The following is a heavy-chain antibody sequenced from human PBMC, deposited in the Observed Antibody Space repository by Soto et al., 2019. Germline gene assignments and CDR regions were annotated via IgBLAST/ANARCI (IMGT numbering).Heavy chain of an antibody. CDR1: GGSVSGNY. CDR3: ARGHRTGYCSSTSCHNWFDP. V-gene: IGHV4-34*01. J-gene: IGHJ5*02. Sequence: PSETLSLTCAVYGGSVSGNYWSWIRQPPGKGLEWIGEINHGGSSNYNLSLKSRGTISVDTSKNQLSLKLSSVTAADTAVYYCARGHRTGYCSSTSCHNWFDPWGQGTLVTVS. CDR2: INHGGSS. D-gene: IGHD2-2*01.